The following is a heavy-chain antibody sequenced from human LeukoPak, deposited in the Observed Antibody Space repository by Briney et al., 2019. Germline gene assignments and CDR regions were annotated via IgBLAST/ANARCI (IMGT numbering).Heavy chain of an antibody. V-gene: IGHV3-9*01. CDR1: GFSFDDYA. CDR3: AKGVWGYSYGSYFDY. D-gene: IGHD5-18*01. Sequence: GRSLRLSCAASGFSFDDYAMHWVRQAPGKGLEWVSGISWNSGSIGYADSVKGRFTISRDNAKNALYLQMNSLRAEDTALYYCAKGVWGYSYGSYFDYWGQGTLVTVSS. CDR2: ISWNSGSI. J-gene: IGHJ4*02.